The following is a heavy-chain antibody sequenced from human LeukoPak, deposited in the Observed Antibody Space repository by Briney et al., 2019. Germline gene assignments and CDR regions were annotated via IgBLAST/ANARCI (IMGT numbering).Heavy chain of an antibody. Sequence: GGSLRLSCAASGFTFSSYAMHWVRQTLGKGLEWVAVISYDGTDKYYADSVKGRFTISRDNSKNTLYLQMNSLRAEDSAVYYCARDTEVVRLGYWGQGTLVTVSS. J-gene: IGHJ4*02. CDR2: ISYDGTDK. CDR1: GFTFSSYA. V-gene: IGHV3-30*14. CDR3: ARDTEVVRLGY. D-gene: IGHD2-2*01.